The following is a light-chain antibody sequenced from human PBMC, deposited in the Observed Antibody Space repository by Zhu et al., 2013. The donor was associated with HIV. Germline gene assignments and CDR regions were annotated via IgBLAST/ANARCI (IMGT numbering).Light chain of an antibody. CDR3: QQYYSTFS. V-gene: IGKV4-1*01. Sequence: DIVMTQSPDSLAVSLGERATINCKSSQSVLYSSNNKNYLAWYQQKPGQPPKLLIYWASTRESGVPDRFSGSGSGTDFTLTISSLQAEDVAVYYCQQYYSTFSFGGGTKVEIK. CDR2: WAS. CDR1: QSVLYSSNNKNY. J-gene: IGKJ4*01.